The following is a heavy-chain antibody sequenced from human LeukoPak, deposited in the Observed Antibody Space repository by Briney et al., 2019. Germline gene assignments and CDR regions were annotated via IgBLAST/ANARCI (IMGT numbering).Heavy chain of an antibody. V-gene: IGHV3-48*03. CDR1: GFTFSSYE. Sequence: GGSLRLSCAASGFTFSSYEMNWVRQAPGKGLEWVSYISSSGSTIYYADSVKGRFTISRDNAKNSLYLQMNSLRAEDTAVYYCARMGVAKGPRGSADDAFDIWGQGTMVTVSS. CDR2: ISSSGSTI. CDR3: ARMGVAKGPRGSADDAFDI. J-gene: IGHJ3*02. D-gene: IGHD5-12*01.